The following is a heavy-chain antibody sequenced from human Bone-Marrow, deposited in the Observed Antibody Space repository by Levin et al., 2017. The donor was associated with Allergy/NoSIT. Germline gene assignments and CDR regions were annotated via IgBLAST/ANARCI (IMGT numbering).Heavy chain of an antibody. J-gene: IGHJ3*02. Sequence: GESLKISCKLSGSTLSEFSIHWVRQAPGKGLEWVGAFDSEEAERVYAQNFQGRVTMTEDTSTGTAYMELRSLRPQDTAVYYCAMPGEMATINDSLDIWGQGTMVTVSS. V-gene: IGHV1-24*01. D-gene: IGHD5-24*01. CDR3: AMPGEMATINDSLDI. CDR2: FDSEEAER. CDR1: GSTLSEFS.